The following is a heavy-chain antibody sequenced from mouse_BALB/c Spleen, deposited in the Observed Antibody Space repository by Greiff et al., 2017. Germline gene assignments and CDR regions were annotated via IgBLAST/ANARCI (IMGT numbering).Heavy chain of an antibody. CDR3: ARRDYGYGGGAMDY. D-gene: IGHD2-2*01. Sequence: VQLQQSGAELMKPGASVKISCKATGYTFSSYWIEWVKQRPGHGLEWIGEILPGSGSTNYNEKFKGKATFTADTSSNTAYMQLSSLTSEDSAVYYCARRDYGYGGGAMDYWGQGTSVTVSS. V-gene: IGHV1-9*01. J-gene: IGHJ4*01. CDR1: GYTFSSYW. CDR2: ILPGSGST.